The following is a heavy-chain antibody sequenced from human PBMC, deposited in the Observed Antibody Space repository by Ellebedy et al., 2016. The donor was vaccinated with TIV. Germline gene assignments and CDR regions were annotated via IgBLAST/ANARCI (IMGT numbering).Heavy chain of an antibody. V-gene: IGHV1-8*01. Sequence: ASVKVSCXTSGYRFTSYDIYWVRQAPGQGLEWMGWMNPDSGNTGYAQKFQGRVTMTSITPILTAYMELRSLRSEDTAVYYCARGGRDYYQGSGNNWFDTWGQGTLVTVSS. D-gene: IGHD3-10*01. CDR3: ARGGRDYYQGSGNNWFDT. CDR1: GYRFTSYD. J-gene: IGHJ5*02. CDR2: MNPDSGNT.